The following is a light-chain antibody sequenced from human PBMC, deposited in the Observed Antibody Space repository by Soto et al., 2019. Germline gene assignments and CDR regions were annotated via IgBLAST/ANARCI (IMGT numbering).Light chain of an antibody. Sequence: EIVLTQSPGTLSLSPGERATLSCRASQSISRSYLAWYQQKPGQAPRLLIYGTSSRATGIPDRFSGSGSGTDFTLTISRLEPEDFAVYYCQQYGSSPITFGQGTRLEIK. CDR3: QQYGSSPIT. J-gene: IGKJ5*01. CDR2: GTS. V-gene: IGKV3-20*01. CDR1: QSISRSY.